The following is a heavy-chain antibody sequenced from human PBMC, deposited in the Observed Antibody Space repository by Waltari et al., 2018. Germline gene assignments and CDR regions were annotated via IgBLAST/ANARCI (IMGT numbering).Heavy chain of an antibody. D-gene: IGHD3-10*01. V-gene: IGHV1-69*12. CDR2: IIPMFGRT. J-gene: IGHJ6*03. CDR3: ARGGGRGGSFSFHMDV. Sequence: QVQLVQSGAEVKKPGSSVKVSCKASGGTFGSYAISWVRQAPGQGLEWMGGIIPMFGRTNSPQNFQDRVKITADESTSIAYMELSGLRFDDTAVYFCARGGGRGGSFSFHMDVWGKGTTVTISS. CDR1: GGTFGSYA.